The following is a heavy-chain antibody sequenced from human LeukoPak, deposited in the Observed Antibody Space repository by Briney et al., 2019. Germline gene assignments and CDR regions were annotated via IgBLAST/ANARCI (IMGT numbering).Heavy chain of an antibody. CDR1: GFTFSTYW. D-gene: IGHD5-18*01. CDR2: INGDGTGT. CDR3: ARGYSYGDY. Sequence: GGSLRLSCAASGFTFSTYWMHWVRQAPGKGLVWVSRINGDGTGTSYADSVKGRFTMSRDNTKNTLCLQMNSLRAEDTAVYYCARGYSYGDYWGQGTLVTVSS. J-gene: IGHJ4*02. V-gene: IGHV3-74*01.